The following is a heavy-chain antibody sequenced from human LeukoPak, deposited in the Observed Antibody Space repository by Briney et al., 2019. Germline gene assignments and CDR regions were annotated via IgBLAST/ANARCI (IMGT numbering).Heavy chain of an antibody. Sequence: GGSLRLSCAASGFTVSSSSMNWVRLGPGKGLEWVSVISSDGNTYYADSVKGRFTISRDNSRNTLSLQMHGLRADDPAVYYCARGQEQFSSPGQWGPRRHNFYYYGMDVWGQGTTVTVSS. V-gene: IGHV3-66*01. CDR1: GFTVSSSS. D-gene: IGHD6-19*01. CDR2: ISSDGNT. J-gene: IGHJ6*02. CDR3: ARGQEQFSSPGQWGPRRHNFYYYGMDV.